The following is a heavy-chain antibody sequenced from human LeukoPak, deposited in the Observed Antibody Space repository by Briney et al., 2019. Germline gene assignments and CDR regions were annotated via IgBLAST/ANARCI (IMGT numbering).Heavy chain of an antibody. D-gene: IGHD3-22*01. CDR3: REYYYDSSGYYVDY. CDR2: IYSGGST. J-gene: IGHJ4*02. V-gene: IGHV3-66*01. CDR1: GFTFSSYG. Sequence: PGGSLRLSCAASGFTFSSYGMHWVRQAPGKGLEWVSVIYSGGSTYYADSVKGRFTISRDNSKNTLYLQMNSLRAEDTAVYYCREYYYDSSGYYVDYWGQGTLVTVSS.